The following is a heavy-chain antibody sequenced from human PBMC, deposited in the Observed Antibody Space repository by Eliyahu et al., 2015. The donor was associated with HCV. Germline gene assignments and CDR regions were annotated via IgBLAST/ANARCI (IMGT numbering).Heavy chain of an antibody. V-gene: IGHV1-69-2*01. J-gene: IGHJ6*02. CDR1: GYTFTDYY. D-gene: IGHD4-23*01. CDR2: VDPEDGET. Sequence: EVQLVQSGAEVKKPGATVKISCKVSGYTFTDYYMHWVQQAPGKGLEWMGLVDPEDGETIYAEKFQGRVTITADTSTDTAYMELSSLRSEDTAVYYCATAPGGGNSAGHNGMDVWGQGTTVTVSS. CDR3: ATAPGGGNSAGHNGMDV.